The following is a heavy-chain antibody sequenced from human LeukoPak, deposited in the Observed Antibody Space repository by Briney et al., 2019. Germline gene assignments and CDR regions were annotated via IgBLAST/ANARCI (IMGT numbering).Heavy chain of an antibody. J-gene: IGHJ3*02. V-gene: IGHV1-2*04. CDR2: INPNSGGT. CDR3: AREGYDSSGYYAFDI. Sequence: GGSLRLSCAASGFTFSSYGMHWVRQAPGQGLEWMGWINPNSGGTNYAQKFQGWVTMTRDTSISTAYMELSRLRSDDTAVYYCAREGYDSSGYYAFDIWGQGTMVTVSS. D-gene: IGHD3-22*01. CDR1: GFTFSSYG.